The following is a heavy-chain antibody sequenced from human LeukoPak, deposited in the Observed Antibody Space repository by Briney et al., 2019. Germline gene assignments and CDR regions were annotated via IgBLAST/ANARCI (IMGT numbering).Heavy chain of an antibody. D-gene: IGHD1-26*01. CDR2: IKQDGSEK. J-gene: IGHJ4*02. V-gene: IGHV3-7*01. CDR3: AREASGSYYGGYFDY. CDR1: GFTFSSHW. Sequence: GGSLRLSCAASGFTFSSHWMSWVRQAPGKGLEWVANIKQDGSEKYYVDSVKGRFTISRDNAKNSLYLQMNSLRAEDTAVYYCAREASGSYYGGYFDYWGQGTLVTVSS.